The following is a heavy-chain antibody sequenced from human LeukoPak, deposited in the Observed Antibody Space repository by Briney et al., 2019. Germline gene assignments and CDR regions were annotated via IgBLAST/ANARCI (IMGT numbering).Heavy chain of an antibody. D-gene: IGHD6-19*01. CDR3: ARVYSGWYIDY. J-gene: IGHJ4*02. Sequence: PSETLSLTCTVSGGSISSSSYYWGWIRQPPGKGLEWIGSIYYSGSTYYNPSLKSRVTISVDTSKNQFSLKLSSVTAADTAVYYCARVYSGWYIDYWGQGTLVTVSS. CDR2: IYYSGST. CDR1: GGSISSSSYY. V-gene: IGHV4-39*07.